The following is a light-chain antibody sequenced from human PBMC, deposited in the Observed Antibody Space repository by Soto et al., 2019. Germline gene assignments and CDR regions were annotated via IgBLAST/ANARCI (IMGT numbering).Light chain of an antibody. CDR1: QSISSN. CDR2: GAS. CDR3: QQYNNWRT. Sequence: EIVMTQSPATLTVSPGERATLSCRASQSISSNLAWYQQKPGQAPRLLIYGASTRATGIPARFSVSGSGTEFTLTISSLQSEDFAAYYCQQYNNWRTFGQGTKVDIK. J-gene: IGKJ1*01. V-gene: IGKV3-15*01.